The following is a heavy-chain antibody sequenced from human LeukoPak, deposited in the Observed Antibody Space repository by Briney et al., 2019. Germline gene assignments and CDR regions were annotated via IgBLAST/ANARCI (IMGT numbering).Heavy chain of an antibody. Sequence: SQTLSLTCTVSGGSISSGSYYWSWIRQPPGKGLEWIGYIYYSGSTNYNPSLKSRVTISVDTSKNQFSLKLSSVTAADTAVYYCARDVAAGTFDYWGQGTLVTVSS. CDR1: GGSISSGSYY. V-gene: IGHV4-61*01. CDR3: ARDVAAGTFDY. CDR2: IYYSGST. J-gene: IGHJ4*02. D-gene: IGHD6-13*01.